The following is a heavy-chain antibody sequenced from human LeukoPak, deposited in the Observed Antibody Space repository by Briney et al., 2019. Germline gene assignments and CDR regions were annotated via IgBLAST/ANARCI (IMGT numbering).Heavy chain of an antibody. CDR1: GFTFSSYG. J-gene: IGHJ4*02. CDR2: ISYDGSNK. CDR3: AKGPAITMVRGVFFDY. D-gene: IGHD3-10*01. Sequence: GGSLRLSCAASGFTFSSYGMHWVRQAPGKGLEWVAVISYDGSNKYYADSVKGRFTISRDNSKNTLYLQMNSLGAEDTAVYYCAKGPAITMVRGVFFDYWGQGTLVTVSS. V-gene: IGHV3-30*18.